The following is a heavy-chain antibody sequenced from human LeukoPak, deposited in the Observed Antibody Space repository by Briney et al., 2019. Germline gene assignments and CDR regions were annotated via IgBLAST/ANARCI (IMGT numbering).Heavy chain of an antibody. Sequence: PSETLSLTCAVYGGTLSGYYWSWIRQPPGKGLEWIGEIKESEKTNYNPSLKSRVTISIDTSKNQFSLKLSSVTAADTAVYYCARGGLRNVHKPLGYWGQGTLVTVSS. J-gene: IGHJ4*02. CDR3: ARGGLRNVHKPLGY. V-gene: IGHV4-34*01. CDR2: IKESEKT. CDR1: GGTLSGYY.